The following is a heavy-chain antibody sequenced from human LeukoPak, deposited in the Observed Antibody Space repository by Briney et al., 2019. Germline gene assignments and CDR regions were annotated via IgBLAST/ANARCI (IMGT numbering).Heavy chain of an antibody. J-gene: IGHJ3*02. Sequence: PSETLSLTCTVSGGSISSGGYSWSWIRQHPGKGLEWIGYIYYSGSTYYNPSLKSRVTISVDTSKNQFSLKLSSVTAADTAVYYCARNDYGDYHDAFDIWGQGTMVTVSS. V-gene: IGHV4-31*03. CDR2: IYYSGST. D-gene: IGHD4-17*01. CDR3: ARNDYGDYHDAFDI. CDR1: GGSISSGGYS.